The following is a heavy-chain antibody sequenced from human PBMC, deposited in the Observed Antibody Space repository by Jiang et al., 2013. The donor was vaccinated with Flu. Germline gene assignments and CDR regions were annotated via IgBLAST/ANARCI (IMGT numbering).Heavy chain of an antibody. J-gene: IGHJ3*02. Sequence: GSGLVKPSETLSLTCTVSGGSINNYYWNWIRQPPGKGLEWIGYVYYSGSTNYNSSLKSRVTISVDTSKNQFSLKMSSVTAADTAVYYCARVEMATMEGDDAFDIWGQGTMVTVSS. D-gene: IGHD5-24*01. CDR1: GGSINNYY. CDR2: VYYSGST. V-gene: IGHV4-59*01. CDR3: ARVEMATMEGDDAFDI.